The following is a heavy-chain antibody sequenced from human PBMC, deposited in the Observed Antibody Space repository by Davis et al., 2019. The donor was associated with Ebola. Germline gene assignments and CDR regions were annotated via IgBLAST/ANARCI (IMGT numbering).Heavy chain of an antibody. CDR1: GFSVSSTY. V-gene: IGHV3-66*04. Sequence: PGGSLRLSCAASGFSVSSTYVSWVRQAPGKGLEWVSVMYTACTTTCTDYADSVKGRFIVSRDSSKNTVFLEMKNLRAEDTAVYYCVRHYSTVWYHYDYFDYWGQGVLVTVSS. D-gene: IGHD6-19*01. J-gene: IGHJ4*02. CDR2: MYTACTTTCT. CDR3: VRHYSTVWYHYDYFDY.